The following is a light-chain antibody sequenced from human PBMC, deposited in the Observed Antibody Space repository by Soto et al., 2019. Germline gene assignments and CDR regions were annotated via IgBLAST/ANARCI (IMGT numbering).Light chain of an antibody. CDR2: GAS. V-gene: IGKV3-11*01. J-gene: IGKJ1*01. Sequence: EIVLTQSPATLSLSPGERATHSCRASQSVGTDLAWFQQKLGQAPRLLIYGASNRATDIPARFSGSGSGTDFTLTISSLEPEDFAVYYCQQRYNWPPCTFGQGTKVEVK. CDR1: QSVGTD. CDR3: QQRYNWPPCT.